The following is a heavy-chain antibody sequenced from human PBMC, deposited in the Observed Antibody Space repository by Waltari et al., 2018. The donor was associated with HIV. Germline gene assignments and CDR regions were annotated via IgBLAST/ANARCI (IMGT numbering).Heavy chain of an antibody. CDR3: ARGMATVNFFDY. Sequence: QVQLQESGPGLVKPSETLSLTCAVSGYSISSGYYWGWIRQPPGKGLEWIGSIHHSGSTYYNPSLKSRVTISVDTSKNQFSLKLSSVTAADTAVYYCARGMATVNFFDYWGQGTLGTVSS. J-gene: IGHJ4*02. CDR2: IHHSGST. CDR1: GYSISSGYY. V-gene: IGHV4-38-2*01. D-gene: IGHD4-4*01.